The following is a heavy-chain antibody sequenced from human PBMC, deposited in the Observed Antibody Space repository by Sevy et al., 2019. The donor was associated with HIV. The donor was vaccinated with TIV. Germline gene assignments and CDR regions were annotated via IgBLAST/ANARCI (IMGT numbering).Heavy chain of an antibody. J-gene: IGHJ5*02. CDR2: ISYDGSNK. D-gene: IGHD6-13*01. CDR1: GFTFNSYS. Sequence: GGSLRLSCVASGFTFNSYSMYWVRQAPGKGLEWVAAISYDGSNKYFADSVKGRFTISIDNSKKILYLQINSLRVQDKATYFCARDAAEGPYGSSWFSNWLDPWGQGTLVTVSS. CDR3: ARDAAEGPYGSSWFSNWLDP. V-gene: IGHV3-30*04.